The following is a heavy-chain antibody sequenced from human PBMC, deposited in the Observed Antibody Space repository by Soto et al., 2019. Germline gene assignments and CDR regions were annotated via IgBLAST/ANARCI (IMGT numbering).Heavy chain of an antibody. J-gene: IGHJ3*02. V-gene: IGHV1-69*02. CDR2: IIPILGIA. CDR3: ARTQSDYSSSWYSNAFDI. D-gene: IGHD6-13*01. CDR1: GGTFSSYT. Sequence: ASVKVSCKASGGTFSSYTISWVRQAPGQGLEWMGRIIPILGIANYAQKFQGRVTITADKSTSTAYMELSSLRSEDTAVYYCARTQSDYSSSWYSNAFDIWGQGTMVTVSS.